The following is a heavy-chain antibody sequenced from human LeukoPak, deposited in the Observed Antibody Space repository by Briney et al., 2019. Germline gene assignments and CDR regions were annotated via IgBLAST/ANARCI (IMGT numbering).Heavy chain of an antibody. CDR2: ISYDGSNK. J-gene: IGHJ4*02. D-gene: IGHD3-16*01. Sequence: GGSLRLSCAASGFTFSSYAMHWVRQAPGKGLEWVAVISYDGSNKYYADSVKGRFTISRDNSKNTLYLQMNSLRAEDTAVYYCALGQIIDYWGQGTLVTVSS. CDR1: GFTFSSYA. V-gene: IGHV3-30*04. CDR3: ALGQIIDY.